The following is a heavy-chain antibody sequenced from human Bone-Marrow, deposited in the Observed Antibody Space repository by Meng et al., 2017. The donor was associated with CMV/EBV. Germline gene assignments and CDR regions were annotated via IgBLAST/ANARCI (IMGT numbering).Heavy chain of an antibody. D-gene: IGHD6-13*01. J-gene: IGHJ4*02. CDR2: INPNSGGT. V-gene: IGHV1-2*02. Sequence: ASVKVSCQASGYTFTGYYMHWVRQAPGQGLEWMGWINPNSGGTNYAQKFQGRVTMTRDTSISTAYMELSRLRSDDTAVYYCARDLGIAAAEWFDYWGQGTLVTVSS. CDR3: ARDLGIAAAEWFDY. CDR1: GYTFTGYY.